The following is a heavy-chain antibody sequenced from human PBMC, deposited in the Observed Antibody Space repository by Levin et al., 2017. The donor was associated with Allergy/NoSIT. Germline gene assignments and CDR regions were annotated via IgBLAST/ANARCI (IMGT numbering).Heavy chain of an antibody. CDR1: GFTFRNYW. CDR3: TRDRGGSD. J-gene: IGHJ4*02. V-gene: IGHV3-7*01. Sequence: QSGGSLRLSCVASGFTFRNYWMSWVRQAPGKGLEWVANIKYNGSEKYYADSVEGRFTISRDNAKNSVYLQMNSLRVEDTAVYYCTRDRGGSDWGQGTLVAVSS. CDR2: IKYNGSEK.